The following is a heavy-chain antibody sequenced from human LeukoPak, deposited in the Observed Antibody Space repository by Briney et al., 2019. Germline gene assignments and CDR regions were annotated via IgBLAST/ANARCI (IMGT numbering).Heavy chain of an antibody. CDR3: ANMFGELLDNWFDP. D-gene: IGHD3-10*02. CDR1: GFTFSSYW. V-gene: IGHV3-74*01. CDR2: INSDGSST. J-gene: IGHJ5*02. Sequence: PGGSLRLSCAASGFTFSSYWMHWVRQAPGKGLVWVSRINSDGSSTSYADSVKGRFTISRDNAKNTLYLQMNSLRAEDTAVYYCANMFGELLDNWFDPWGQGTLSPSPQ.